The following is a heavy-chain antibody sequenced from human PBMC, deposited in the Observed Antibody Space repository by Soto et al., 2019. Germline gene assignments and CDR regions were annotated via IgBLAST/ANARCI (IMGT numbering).Heavy chain of an antibody. Sequence: PGGSLRLSCAASGFTFSSYAMSWVRQAPGKGLEWVSAISGSGGSTYYADSVKGRFTISRDNSKNTLYLQMNSLRAEDTAVYYCAKRYYYGSGSYLNGMDVWGQGTTVTVSS. V-gene: IGHV3-23*01. D-gene: IGHD3-10*01. CDR2: ISGSGGST. CDR1: GFTFSSYA. CDR3: AKRYYYGSGSYLNGMDV. J-gene: IGHJ6*02.